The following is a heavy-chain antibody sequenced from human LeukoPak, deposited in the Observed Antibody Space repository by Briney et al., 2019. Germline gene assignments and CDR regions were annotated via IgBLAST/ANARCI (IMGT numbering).Heavy chain of an antibody. CDR1: GFTFSSYG. CDR3: AKDWTGIRVAATFGCFDY. CDR2: ISYDGSNK. J-gene: IGHJ4*02. Sequence: PGGSLRLSCAASGFTFSSYGMHWVRQAPGKGLEWVAVISYDGSNKYYADSVKGRFTISRDNSKNTLYLQMNSLRAEDTAVYYCAKDWTGIRVAATFGCFDYWGQGTLVTVSS. D-gene: IGHD2-15*01. V-gene: IGHV3-30*18.